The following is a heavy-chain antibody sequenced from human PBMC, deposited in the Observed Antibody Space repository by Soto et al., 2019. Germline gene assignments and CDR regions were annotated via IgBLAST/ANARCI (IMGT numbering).Heavy chain of an antibody. CDR2: IFYSGYS. CDR1: GDSISSGGYY. J-gene: IGHJ5*02. CDR3: ARLNPIVVVQTAMGWFEP. V-gene: IGHV4-31*03. Sequence: QVQLQESGPGLVKPSQTLSLTCTVSGDSISSGGYYWSWIRQSPGKGLEWIGYIFYSGYSYYNPSLKSRLFISVDTSKNPFSLRLISVTAADPAVYYCARLNPIVVVQTAMGWFEPWGQGALVTVSS. D-gene: IGHD2-2*01.